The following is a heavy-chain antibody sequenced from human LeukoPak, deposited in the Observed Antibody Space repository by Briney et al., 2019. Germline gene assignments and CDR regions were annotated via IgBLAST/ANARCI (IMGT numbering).Heavy chain of an antibody. CDR3: ASLRGYSMVRGVIVDC. Sequence: GASVTVSCKASGYSFTDYHIHWVRQAPGQGLEWMGWINPKSGGTNFAQMFQGRVTMTWDTSISTAYMGLSRLRSDDTAVYYCASLRGYSMVRGVIVDCWGQGTLVTISS. V-gene: IGHV1-2*02. CDR2: INPKSGGT. CDR1: GYSFTDYH. J-gene: IGHJ4*02. D-gene: IGHD3-10*01.